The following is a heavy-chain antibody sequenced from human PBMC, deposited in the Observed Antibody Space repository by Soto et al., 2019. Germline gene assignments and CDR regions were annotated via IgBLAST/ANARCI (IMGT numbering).Heavy chain of an antibody. CDR2: ISYDGSNK. D-gene: IGHD2-2*01. CDR1: GFTFSSYG. Sequence: GGSLRLSCAASGFTFSSYGMHWVRQAPSKGLEWVAVISYDGSNKYYADSVKGRFTISRDNSKNTLYLQMNSLRAEDTAVYYCAKDTAEDCSSTSCYYGISDYWGQGTLVTVSS. J-gene: IGHJ4*02. CDR3: AKDTAEDCSSTSCYYGISDY. V-gene: IGHV3-30*18.